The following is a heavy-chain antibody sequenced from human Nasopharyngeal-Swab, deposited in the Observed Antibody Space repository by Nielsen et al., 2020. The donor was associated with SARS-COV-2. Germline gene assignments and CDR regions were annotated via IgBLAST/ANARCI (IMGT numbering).Heavy chain of an antibody. J-gene: IGHJ4*02. CDR1: GFTFSTYA. D-gene: IGHD3-22*01. CDR2: ISGNGGST. V-gene: IGHV3-23*01. CDR3: AKRDDYYESSGLGD. Sequence: GESLKISCAASGFTFSTYAMYWVRQPPAKGLEWVSIISGNGGSTYYADSVKGRFTISRDNSKNTLYLQMNSLRAEDTAVYYCAKRDDYYESSGLGDWGQGTLVTVSS.